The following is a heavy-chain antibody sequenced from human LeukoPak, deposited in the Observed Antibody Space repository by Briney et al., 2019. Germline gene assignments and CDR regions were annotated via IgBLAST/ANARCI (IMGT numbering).Heavy chain of an antibody. Sequence: GGSLRLSCAASGFTFSSYSMNWVRQAPGKGLEWVSYISSSSSTIYYADSVKGRFTISRDNAKNTLYLQMNSLRAEDTAVYYCARSRVSSAHKSFDYWGQGTLVTVSS. J-gene: IGHJ4*02. CDR1: GFTFSSYS. D-gene: IGHD6-25*01. V-gene: IGHV3-48*01. CDR3: ARSRVSSAHKSFDY. CDR2: ISSSSSTI.